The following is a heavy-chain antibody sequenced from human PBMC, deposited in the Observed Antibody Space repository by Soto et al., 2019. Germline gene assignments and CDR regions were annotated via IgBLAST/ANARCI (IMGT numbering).Heavy chain of an antibody. J-gene: IGHJ6*02. Sequence: QVQLQESGPGLVKPSQTLSLTCTVSGGSISSGGYYWSWIRQPPGKGLEWIGYIYYSGSTYYNPSIESRVTISVDTSKNQFSLKLSSVTAADTDVYYCARVKPGPGYCYDGMDVWGQGTTVTVSS. V-gene: IGHV4-31*03. CDR3: ARVKPGPGYCYDGMDV. D-gene: IGHD1-1*01. CDR1: GGSISSGGYY. CDR2: IYYSGST.